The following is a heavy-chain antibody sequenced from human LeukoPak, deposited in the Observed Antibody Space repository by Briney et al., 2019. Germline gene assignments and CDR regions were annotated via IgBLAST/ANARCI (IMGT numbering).Heavy chain of an antibody. Sequence: GASVKVSCKASGYTFTSYGISWVRQATGQGLEWMGWISAYNGNTNYAQKLQGRVTMTTDTSTSTAYMELRSLRSDDTAVYYCARGPYYYGSGSYHYWGQGTLVTVSS. V-gene: IGHV1-18*04. CDR3: ARGPYYYGSGSYHY. CDR1: GYTFTSYG. CDR2: ISAYNGNT. J-gene: IGHJ4*02. D-gene: IGHD3-10*01.